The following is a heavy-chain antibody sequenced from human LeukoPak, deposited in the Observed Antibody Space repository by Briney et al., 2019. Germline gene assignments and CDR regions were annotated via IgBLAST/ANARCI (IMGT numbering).Heavy chain of an antibody. CDR3: AREVVFTAVFDY. V-gene: IGHV4-39*07. CDR1: GGSISSSSHY. D-gene: IGHD2-2*01. CDR2: IYYSGST. Sequence: SETLSLTCTVSGGSISSSSHYWGWIRQPPGKGLEWIGSIYYSGSTAYNPSLKSRVTISVDTSKNQFSLKLSSVTAADTAVYYCAREVVFTAVFDYWGQGTLVTVSS. J-gene: IGHJ4*02.